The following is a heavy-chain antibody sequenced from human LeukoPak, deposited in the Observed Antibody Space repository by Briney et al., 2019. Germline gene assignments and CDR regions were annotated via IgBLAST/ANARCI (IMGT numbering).Heavy chain of an antibody. D-gene: IGHD3-10*01. J-gene: IGHJ6*02. V-gene: IGHV4-39*07. CDR2: IYYSGST. CDR3: ARGRSVTLVRGVPKWGNNYCGMDV. CDR1: GFTFSSYE. Sequence: GSLRLSCAASGFTFSSYEMNWVRQAPGKGLEWIGSIYYSGSTYYNPSLKSRVTISVDTSKNQFSLNLSSVTAADTAVYYCARGRSVTLVRGVPKWGNNYCGMDVWGQGTTVTVSS.